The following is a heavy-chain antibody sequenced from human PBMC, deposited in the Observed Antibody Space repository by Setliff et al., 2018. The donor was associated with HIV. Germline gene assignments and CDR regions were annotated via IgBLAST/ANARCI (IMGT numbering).Heavy chain of an antibody. D-gene: IGHD6-6*01. CDR1: GGSISSSSHY. V-gene: IGHV4-39*07. CDR3: ARGWGSSSGFN. J-gene: IGHJ4*02. Sequence: SETLSLTCTVSGGSISSSSHYWGWIRQPPGKGLEWIGSIYYSGTTSYNPSLKSRVTMSIDTSKNQFSLNVSSVTAADTAVYYCARGWGSSSGFNWGQGTLVTVSS. CDR2: IYYSGTT.